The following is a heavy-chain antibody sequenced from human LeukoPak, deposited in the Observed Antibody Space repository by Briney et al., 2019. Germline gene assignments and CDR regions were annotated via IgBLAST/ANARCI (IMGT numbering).Heavy chain of an antibody. CDR2: ISGSGGST. J-gene: IGHJ3*02. Sequence: PGRSLRLSCAASGFTFSSYGMSWVRQAPGKGLEWVSAISGSGGSTYYADSVKGRFTISRDNSKNTLYLQMNSLRAEDTAVYYCAKDYIYSGSYWPMTSAFDIWGQGTMVTVSS. CDR1: GFTFSSYG. CDR3: AKDYIYSGSYWPMTSAFDI. D-gene: IGHD1-26*01. V-gene: IGHV3-23*01.